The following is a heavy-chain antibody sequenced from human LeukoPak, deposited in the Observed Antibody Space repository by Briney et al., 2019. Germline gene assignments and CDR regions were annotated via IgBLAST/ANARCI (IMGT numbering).Heavy chain of an antibody. CDR3: ATYRQVLLPFES. V-gene: IGHV3-23*01. J-gene: IGHJ4*02. CDR2: ISSSGDTT. D-gene: IGHD5-18*01. Sequence: GGSLRLSCAASGFTFSSYGMSWVRQAPGKGLEWVSAISSSGDTTYYADSVKGRFTISRDNSKSILSLQMNSLRAEDTAIYYCATYRQVLLPFESWGQGTLVTVSS. CDR1: GFTFSSYG.